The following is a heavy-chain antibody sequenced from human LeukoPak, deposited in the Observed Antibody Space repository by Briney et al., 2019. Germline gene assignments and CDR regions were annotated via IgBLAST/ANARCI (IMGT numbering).Heavy chain of an antibody. V-gene: IGHV1-2*02. J-gene: IGHJ6*03. Sequence: ASVKVSCKASGYTFTASYMHWVRQAPGQGLEWMGWINPKSGATNYAQEFQGRVTMTRDTSISTAYMELSRLISDDTAVYYCARDLRYSSGWSASGMDVWGKGTTVTISS. CDR2: INPKSGAT. CDR1: GYTFTASY. CDR3: ARDLRYSSGWSASGMDV. D-gene: IGHD6-19*01.